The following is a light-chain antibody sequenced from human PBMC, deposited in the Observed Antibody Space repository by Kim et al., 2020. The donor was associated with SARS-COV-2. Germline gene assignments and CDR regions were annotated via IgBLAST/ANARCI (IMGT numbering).Light chain of an antibody. CDR2: WAS. CDR1: QSVLYSSSNKNY. CDR3: QQYYTTPLT. J-gene: IGKJ4*01. Sequence: ATINCKSSQSVLYSSSNKNYLAWYQQKPGQPPNLLIYWASTRESGVPDRFSGSGSGTDFALTISSLQAEDVAVYYCQQYYTTPLTFGGGTKVDIK. V-gene: IGKV4-1*01.